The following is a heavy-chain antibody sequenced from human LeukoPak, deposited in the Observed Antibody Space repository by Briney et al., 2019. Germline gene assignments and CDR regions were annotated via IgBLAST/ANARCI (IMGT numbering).Heavy chain of an antibody. CDR1: GGSFSGYY. V-gene: IGHV3-11*04. D-gene: IGHD3-10*01. CDR3: ARENYASGSYGDY. Sequence: LSLTCGVYGGSFSGYYWSWIRQAPGKGLEWVSYISSSSSTIYYADSVKGRFTISRDNAKNSLYLQMNSLRAEDTAVYYCARENYASGSYGDYWGQGTLVTVSS. J-gene: IGHJ4*02. CDR2: ISSSSSTI.